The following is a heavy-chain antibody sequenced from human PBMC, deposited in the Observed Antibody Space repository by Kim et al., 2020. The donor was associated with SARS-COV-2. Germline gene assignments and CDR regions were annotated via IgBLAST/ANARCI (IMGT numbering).Heavy chain of an antibody. J-gene: IGHJ2*01. V-gene: IGHV3-48*02. CDR3: ARNGIRTYWYFDL. Sequence: DSVKGRFTISRDNAKNSLFLQMNSLRDEDTAVYFCARNGIRTYWYFDLWGRGTLVTFSS.